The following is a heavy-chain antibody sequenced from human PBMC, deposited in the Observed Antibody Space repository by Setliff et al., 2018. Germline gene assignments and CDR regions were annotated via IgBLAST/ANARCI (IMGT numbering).Heavy chain of an antibody. CDR2: IIPILGIA. D-gene: IGHD5-18*01. Sequence: SVKVSCKASGGTFSSYAISWVRQAPGQGLEWMGGIIPILGIANYAQKFQGRVTITANKSTSTAYMELSSLRSEDTAVYYCARAGNTAMGGDYWGQGTLVTVSS. J-gene: IGHJ4*02. CDR3: ARAGNTAMGGDY. CDR1: GGTFSSYA. V-gene: IGHV1-69*10.